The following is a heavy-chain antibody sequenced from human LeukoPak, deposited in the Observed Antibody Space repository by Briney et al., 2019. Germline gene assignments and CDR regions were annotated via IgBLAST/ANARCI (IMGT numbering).Heavy chain of an antibody. CDR2: MYTSGSA. V-gene: IGHV4-4*07. D-gene: IGHD2-2*01. J-gene: IGHJ5*02. Sequence: SETLSLTCTVPGDSTSGYYWSWIRQPAGKGLEWIGRMYTSGSANYNPSLKSRVTMSLDTSRKLFSLQMSSVTAADTAIYYCATERSRGLALWGQGALVIVSS. CDR3: ATERSRGLAL. CDR1: GDSTSGYY.